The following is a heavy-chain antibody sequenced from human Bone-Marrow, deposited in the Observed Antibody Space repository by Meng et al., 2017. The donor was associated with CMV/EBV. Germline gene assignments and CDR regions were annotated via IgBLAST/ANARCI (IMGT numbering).Heavy chain of an antibody. Sequence: GSLRLSCTVSGGSISGYYWTWIRHSPGKRLEWIGWIHFSGTTSFNPSLKSRVTILIDASENQFSLNLKSVTAADTAVYYCTRGFPGGGHAVFSDCWGQGKRVTGSS. V-gene: IGHV4-59*01. D-gene: IGHD3-16*01. CDR2: IHFSGTT. CDR3: TRGFPGGGHAVFSDC. J-gene: IGHJ4*02. CDR1: GGSISGYY.